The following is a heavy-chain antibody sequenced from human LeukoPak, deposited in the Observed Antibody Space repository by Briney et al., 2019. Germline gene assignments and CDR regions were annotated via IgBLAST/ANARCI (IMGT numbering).Heavy chain of an antibody. CDR3: ASDSSGYPNWFDP. J-gene: IGHJ5*02. D-gene: IGHD3-22*01. Sequence: SETLCLTCAVYGGSFSGYYWSWIRQPPGKGLEWIGKINHSGSTNYNPSLKSGVTISVDTSKIQFSLKLSSVTAADAAVYYCASDSSGYPNWFDPWGQGTLVTVSS. CDR2: INHSGST. CDR1: GGSFSGYY. V-gene: IGHV4-34*01.